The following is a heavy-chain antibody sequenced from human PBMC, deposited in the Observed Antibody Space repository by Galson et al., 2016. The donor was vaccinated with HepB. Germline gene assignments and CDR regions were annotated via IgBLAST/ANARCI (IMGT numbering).Heavy chain of an antibody. CDR1: GLSVGNSY. CDR3: ARDNSEVYYYAMDV. V-gene: IGHV3-53*01. CDR2: IYSEGNT. D-gene: IGHD1-26*01. Sequence: SLRLSCAASGLSVGNSYMSWVRQAPGKGLDWVSTIYSEGNTYYADSVKGRFTISKDSSKNTLYLQMSSLRAEDTAVNYCARDNSEVYYYAMDVWGQGTTVTVSS. J-gene: IGHJ6*02.